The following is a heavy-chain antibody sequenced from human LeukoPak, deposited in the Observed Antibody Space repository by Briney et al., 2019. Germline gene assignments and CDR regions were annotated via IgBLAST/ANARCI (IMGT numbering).Heavy chain of an antibody. J-gene: IGHJ4*02. CDR1: GYTFTNYA. D-gene: IGHD6-6*01. CDR3: ARVLGIYSSSFNY. CDR2: INTGNGDT. V-gene: IGHV1-3*04. Sequence: ASVKVSCKASGYTFTNYAVNWMRQAPGQRLEWMGWINTGNGDTKFSQNYQARVTITRDASASTAYMELSSLTSEDTAVYYCARVLGIYSSSFNYWGQGTLVTVSS.